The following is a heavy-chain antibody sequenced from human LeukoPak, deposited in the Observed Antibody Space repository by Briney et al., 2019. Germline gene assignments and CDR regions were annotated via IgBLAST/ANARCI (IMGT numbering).Heavy chain of an antibody. V-gene: IGHV1-69*04. CDR1: GGTFSSYA. CDR3: ARGIDYYDSSGYYYGY. CDR2: IIPILGIA. Sequence: SVKVSCKASGGTFSSYAISWVRQAPGQGLEWMGRIIPILGIANYAQKFQGRVTITADKSTSTAYMELSSLRSEDTAVYYCARGIDYYDSSGYYYGYWGQGTLVTVSS. J-gene: IGHJ4*02. D-gene: IGHD3-22*01.